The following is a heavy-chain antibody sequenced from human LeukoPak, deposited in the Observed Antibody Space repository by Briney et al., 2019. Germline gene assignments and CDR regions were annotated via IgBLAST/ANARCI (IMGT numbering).Heavy chain of an antibody. J-gene: IGHJ4*02. CDR2: MSYDGKAE. CDR1: GFTLSTYG. V-gene: IGHV3-30*03. Sequence: GGSLRLSCAASGFTLSTYGIHWVRQAPGKGLEWVAMMSYDGKAEYYGDSVTGRFALFRDSSNNALYLQMNSLKTEDTAVYYCTTGYGDYPFDYWGQGTLVNVSS. D-gene: IGHD4-17*01. CDR3: TTGYGDYPFDY.